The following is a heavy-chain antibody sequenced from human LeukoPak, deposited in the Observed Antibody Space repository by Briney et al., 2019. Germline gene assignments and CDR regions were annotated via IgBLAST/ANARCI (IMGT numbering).Heavy chain of an antibody. J-gene: IGHJ5*02. D-gene: IGHD3-3*01. V-gene: IGHV4-39*07. CDR2: INHSGST. CDR3: AREWVTIFGVGGIPNWFDP. Sequence: PSETLSLTCTVSGGSIRSSSYYWSWIRQPPGKGLEWIGEINHSGSTNYNPSLKSRVTISVDTSKNQFSLKLSSVTAADTAVYYCAREWVTIFGVGGIPNWFDPWGQGTLVTASS. CDR1: GGSIRSSSYY.